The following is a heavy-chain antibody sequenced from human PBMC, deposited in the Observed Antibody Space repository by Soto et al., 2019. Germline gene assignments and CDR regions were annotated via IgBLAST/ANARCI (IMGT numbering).Heavy chain of an antibody. CDR3: ARPPTANLDAFDI. J-gene: IGHJ3*02. CDR2: IFYSGTT. V-gene: IGHV4-39*01. D-gene: IGHD7-27*01. Sequence: ASETLSLTCTVSGGSISSSRYYWGWIRQPPGKGLEWIGSIFYSGTTYHNPSLKSRVTISVDTSKNQFSLNLSSVTAADTAVYYCARPPTANLDAFDIWGQGTMVTVSS. CDR1: GGSISSSRYY.